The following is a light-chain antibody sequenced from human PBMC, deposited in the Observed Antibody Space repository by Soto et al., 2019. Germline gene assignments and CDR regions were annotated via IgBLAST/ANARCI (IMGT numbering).Light chain of an antibody. CDR2: DVS. Sequence: QSVLTQPRSVSGSPGQSVSISCTGTSSDVGRYSYVSWYQQHPGKAPKLMIYDVSERPSGVSTRFSGSRSDNTASLTISGLQAEDAAEYYCSSYRGSTTLVFGTGTKVTVL. CDR3: SSYRGSTTLV. J-gene: IGLJ1*01. CDR1: SSDVGRYSY. V-gene: IGLV2-11*01.